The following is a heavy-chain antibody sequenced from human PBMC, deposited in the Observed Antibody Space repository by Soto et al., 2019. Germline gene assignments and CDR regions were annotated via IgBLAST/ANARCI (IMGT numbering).Heavy chain of an antibody. J-gene: IGHJ6*03. D-gene: IGHD4-17*01. CDR2: FDPEDGET. Sequence: ASVKVSCKVSGYTLTELSMHWVRQAPGKGLEWMGGFDPEDGETIYAQKFQGRVTMTEDTSTDTAYMELSSLRSEDTAVYYCATAGAVATSRDDYGDYVGPIFYYYMDVWGKGTTVTVSS. CDR1: GYTLTELS. V-gene: IGHV1-24*01. CDR3: ATAGAVATSRDDYGDYVGPIFYYYMDV.